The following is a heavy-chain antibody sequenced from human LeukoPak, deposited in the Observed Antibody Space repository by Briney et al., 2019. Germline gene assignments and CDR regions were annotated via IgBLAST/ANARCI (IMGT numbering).Heavy chain of an antibody. CDR2: IYYSGST. D-gene: IGHD4-17*01. CDR1: GGSISSYY. CDR3: ARDISGDYVSVDY. Sequence: TSETLSLTCTVSGGSISSYYWSWIRQPPGKGLEWIGYIYYSGSTNYNPSLKSRVTISVDTSKNQFSLKLSSVTAADTAVYYCARDISGDYVSVDYWGQGTLVTVSS. J-gene: IGHJ4*02. V-gene: IGHV4-59*01.